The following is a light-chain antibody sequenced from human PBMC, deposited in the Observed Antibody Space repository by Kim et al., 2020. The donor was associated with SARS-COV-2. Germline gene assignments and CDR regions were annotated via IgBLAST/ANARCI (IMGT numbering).Light chain of an antibody. V-gene: IGKV2-28*01. CDR2: LDS. J-gene: IGKJ1*01. CDR1: QRLVDSNGHNF. Sequence: DIVMTQSPLSLAVSPGEPASISCRSSQRLVDSNGHNFLDRYLQKPGQSPQLLNYLDSHRASGVPDRFSGSGPGTDFTLKSGRVKAEDVGVDYCMQAQQARKFGQGTKVDI. CDR3: MQAQQARK.